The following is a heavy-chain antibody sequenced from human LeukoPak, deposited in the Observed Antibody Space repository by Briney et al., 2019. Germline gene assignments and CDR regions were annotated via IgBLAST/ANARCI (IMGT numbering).Heavy chain of an antibody. CDR2: INHSGST. CDR1: GFTFSSYS. V-gene: IGHV4-34*01. Sequence: PGGSLRLSCAASGFTFSSYSMNWVRQPPGKGLEWIGEINHSGSTNYNPSLKSRVTISVDTSKNQFSLKLSSVTAADTAVYYCARVVILTGYYKYTWFDPWGQGTLVTVSS. J-gene: IGHJ5*02. CDR3: ARVVILTGYYKYTWFDP. D-gene: IGHD3-9*01.